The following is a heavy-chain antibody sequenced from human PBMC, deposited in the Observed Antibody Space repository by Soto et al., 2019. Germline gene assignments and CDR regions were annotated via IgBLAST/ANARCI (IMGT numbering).Heavy chain of an antibody. D-gene: IGHD2-15*01. Sequence: EVQLLQSGGGLVQPGGSLRLSCVASGFTFTSYAMTWVRQLPGKGLEWVSSVTNTGGITHYANSVKGRFTISRDNSKNTLYLQMNSLRAEDTAMYYCAKIYRSCTYTNCYSRSPPDSWGQGTPVTVSA. CDR2: VTNTGGIT. J-gene: IGHJ5*01. CDR3: AKIYRSCTYTNCYSRSPPDS. CDR1: GFTFTSYA. V-gene: IGHV3-23*01.